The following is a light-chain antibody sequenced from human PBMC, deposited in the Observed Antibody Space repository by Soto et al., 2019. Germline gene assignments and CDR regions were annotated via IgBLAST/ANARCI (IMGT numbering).Light chain of an antibody. CDR1: QTISNR. J-gene: IGKJ1*01. V-gene: IGKV1-5*03. Sequence: IQMTQSPSTLSASVGDRVTITCQASQTISNRLAWYQQKPGKAPKLLIYKASTLESGVPSRFSGSGSGTEFTLTISSLQPEDFATYYCQQYNSYSQTFGQGTKWIS. CDR2: KAS. CDR3: QQYNSYSQT.